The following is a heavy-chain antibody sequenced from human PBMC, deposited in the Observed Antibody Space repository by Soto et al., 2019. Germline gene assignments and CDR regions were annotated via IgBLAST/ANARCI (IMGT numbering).Heavy chain of an antibody. Sequence: GGPMSLSCTASEFPFSSYAMSWVRPPPGKGLEWVSAISGSGGSTYYADSVKGRFTISRDNSKNTLYLQMNSLRAEDTALYYCAKPAGYYYYGMDGWGQGTTVTF. CDR3: AKPAGYYYYGMDG. CDR1: EFPFSSYA. J-gene: IGHJ6*02. CDR2: ISGSGGST. V-gene: IGHV3-23*01.